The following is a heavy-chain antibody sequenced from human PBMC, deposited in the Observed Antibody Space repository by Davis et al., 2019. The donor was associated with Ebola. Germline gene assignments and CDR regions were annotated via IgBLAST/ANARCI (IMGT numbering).Heavy chain of an antibody. V-gene: IGHV4-30-2*01. D-gene: IGHD1-7*01. J-gene: IGHJ6*02. CDR1: GGSISSGGYS. Sequence: PSETLSLTCAVSGGSISSGGYSWSWIRQPPGQGLEWIGYIYHSGSTSYNPSLKARITISIDRSKNQFSLKVNSVTAADTAVYYCARGFGTGATHLGIDVWGQGTTVTVSS. CDR2: IYHSGST. CDR3: ARGFGTGATHLGIDV.